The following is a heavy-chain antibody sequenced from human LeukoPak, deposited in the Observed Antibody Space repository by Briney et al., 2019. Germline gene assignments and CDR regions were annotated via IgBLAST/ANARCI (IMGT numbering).Heavy chain of an antibody. Sequence: DPGGSLRLSCAASGFTFNSYAFNWVRQAPGKGLEWVSYISSSSNVIYYTDSVKGRFTISRDNARNLLSLQMNSLRAEDTAVYYCARGDPIYDFWSGGDYWGQGSLVTVSS. CDR1: GFTFNSYA. D-gene: IGHD3-3*01. J-gene: IGHJ4*02. CDR3: ARGDPIYDFWSGGDY. V-gene: IGHV3-48*01. CDR2: ISSSSNVI.